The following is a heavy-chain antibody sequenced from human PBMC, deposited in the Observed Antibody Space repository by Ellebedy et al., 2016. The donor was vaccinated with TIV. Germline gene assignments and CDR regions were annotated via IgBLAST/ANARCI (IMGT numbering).Heavy chain of an antibody. CDR3: AAPSHDYGDYYFDY. Sequence: GESLKISXAASGFTFSTFDMSWVRQAPGKGLEWVAEISGSDDTTNYADSVKGRFTISRDNSKNTLSLQMNSLRVEDTAVYYCAAPSHDYGDYYFDYWGQGTLVTVSS. J-gene: IGHJ4*02. CDR1: GFTFSTFD. CDR2: ISGSDDTT. D-gene: IGHD4-17*01. V-gene: IGHV3-23*01.